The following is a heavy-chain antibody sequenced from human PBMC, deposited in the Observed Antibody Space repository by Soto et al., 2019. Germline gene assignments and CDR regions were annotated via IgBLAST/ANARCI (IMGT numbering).Heavy chain of an antibody. CDR1: GFTFSSYG. V-gene: IGHV3-30*18. CDR2: ISYDGSNK. J-gene: IGHJ4*02. Sequence: GGSLRLSCAASGFTFSSYGIHWVRQAPGKGLEWVALISYDGSNKYYADSVKGRFTISRDNSKNTLHLQMNSLRAEDTAMYYCAKDAPYYYDSSGYYGPFDYWGQGTLVTVSS. CDR3: AKDAPYYYDSSGYYGPFDY. D-gene: IGHD3-22*01.